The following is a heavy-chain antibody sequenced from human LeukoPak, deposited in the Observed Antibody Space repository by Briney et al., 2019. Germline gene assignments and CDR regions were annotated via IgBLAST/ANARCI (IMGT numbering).Heavy chain of an antibody. J-gene: IGHJ5*02. V-gene: IGHV4-34*01. CDR1: GGSFSGYY. Sequence: SETLSLTCAVYGGSFSGYYWSWIRQPPGKGPEWIGEINHSGSTNYNPSLKSRVTISVDTSKNQFSLKLSSVTAADTAVYYCATGGPGYCSSTSCHPFAGWFDPWGQGTLVTVSS. CDR3: ATGGPGYCSSTSCHPFAGWFDP. CDR2: INHSGST. D-gene: IGHD2-2*01.